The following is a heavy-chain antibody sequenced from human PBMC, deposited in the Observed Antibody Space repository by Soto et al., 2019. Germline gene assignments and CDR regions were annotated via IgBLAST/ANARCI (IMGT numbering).Heavy chain of an antibody. V-gene: IGHV3-23*01. CDR2: ISGSGDST. J-gene: IGHJ6*02. Sequence: EVQLLESGGVLVQPGGSLRLSCAASGFTFSSYAMNTVRQAPGKGLEWVSTISGSGDSTYYPASVKGRFTISTDNSKNTMFLQMNSLRAEDTATYYCSRSGEPRITIFGMSYYVMDVWGQGPTVTVS. CDR3: SRSGEPRITIFGMSYYVMDV. D-gene: IGHD3-3*01. CDR1: GFTFSSYA.